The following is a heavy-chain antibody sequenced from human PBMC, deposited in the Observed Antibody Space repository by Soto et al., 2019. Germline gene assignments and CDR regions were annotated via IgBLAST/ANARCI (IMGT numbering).Heavy chain of an antibody. CDR3: ARDGRWIHRAFDI. CDR2: INYSGTS. J-gene: IGHJ3*02. V-gene: IGHV4-30-4*01. Sequence: PSETLSLTCTVSGGSIRSGDYYWSWIRQPPGKGLEWIGYINYSGTSHFNPSLKSRVTISLDASMNQFSLSLNSVTAADTAVYYCARDGRWIHRAFDIWGQGTMVIV. D-gene: IGHD5-18*01. CDR1: GGSIRSGDYY.